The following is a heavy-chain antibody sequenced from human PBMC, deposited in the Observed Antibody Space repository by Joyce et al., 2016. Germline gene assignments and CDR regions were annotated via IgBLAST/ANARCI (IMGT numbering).Heavy chain of an antibody. V-gene: IGHV3-30*18. CDR2: ISYDGIYK. Sequence: QVQLVESGGGVVQPGRSLRLSCAASGLTLSNYGVHGVRQAPGKGLEWVAVISYDGIYKYYADSVKGRFTISRDNSKNTVFLEMNSLRTEDTAVYYCAKILTATYSSGWFLDYWGQGTLVTVPS. CDR3: AKILTATYSSGWFLDY. J-gene: IGHJ4*02. D-gene: IGHD6-25*01. CDR1: GLTLSNYG.